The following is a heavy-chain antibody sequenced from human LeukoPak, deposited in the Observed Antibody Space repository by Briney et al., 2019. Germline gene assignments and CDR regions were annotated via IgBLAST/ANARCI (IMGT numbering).Heavy chain of an antibody. J-gene: IGHJ3*01. V-gene: IGHV4-59*01. CDR2: IYYSGST. CDR1: GGSISSYY. D-gene: IGHD3-22*01. CDR3: ARGGYYGSDDSYYPEAFAF. Sequence: SETLSLTCTVSGGSISSYYWSWIRQPPGKGLEWIGYIYYSGSTNYNPSLKSRVTISVDTSKNQFSLKLSSVTAADTAVYYCARGGYYGSDDSYYPEAFAFWGQGTMVTVSS.